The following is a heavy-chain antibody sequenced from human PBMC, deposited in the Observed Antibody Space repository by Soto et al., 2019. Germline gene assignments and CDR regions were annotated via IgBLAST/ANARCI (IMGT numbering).Heavy chain of an antibody. CDR3: AYRKGAATGTGNWFDP. J-gene: IGHJ5*02. Sequence: SGPALVNPTATLTLTCTFSGFSLTTNGVGVGWIRQPPGKALEWLGRFYWDDDKRYSPSLQNRLTISKDTSKNQVVPTMANMAPEDTRTYYCAYRKGAATGTGNWFDPRGQGTPVTASS. CDR2: FYWDDDK. V-gene: IGHV2-5*02. CDR1: GFSLTTNGVG. D-gene: IGHD1-1*01.